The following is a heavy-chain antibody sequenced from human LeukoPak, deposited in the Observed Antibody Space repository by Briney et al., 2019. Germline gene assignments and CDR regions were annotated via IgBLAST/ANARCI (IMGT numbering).Heavy chain of an antibody. D-gene: IGHD5-12*01. CDR3: ARAGYSGYDSRWFDP. V-gene: IGHV1-69*13. CDR2: IIPIFGTA. J-gene: IGHJ5*02. CDR1: GGTFSSYA. Sequence: SVKVSCKASGGTFSSYAISWVRQAPGQGLEWMGGIIPIFGTANYAQKFQGRVTITADESTSTVYMELSSLRSEDTAVYYCARAGYSGYDSRWFDPWGQGTLVTVSS.